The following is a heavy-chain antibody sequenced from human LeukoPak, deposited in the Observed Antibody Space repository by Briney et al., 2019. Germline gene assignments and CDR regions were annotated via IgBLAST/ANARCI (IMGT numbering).Heavy chain of an antibody. D-gene: IGHD3-10*01. CDR2: IYYSGST. CDR1: GGSISSSSYY. Sequence: ASETLSLTCTVSGGSISSSSYYWGWIRQPPGKGLEWIGSIYYSGSTYYNPSLKSRVTISIDRPKNQFSLRLTSVTAADTAVYYCARINYYGSGLDLWGQGALVTVSS. V-gene: IGHV4-39*07. J-gene: IGHJ5*02. CDR3: ARINYYGSGLDL.